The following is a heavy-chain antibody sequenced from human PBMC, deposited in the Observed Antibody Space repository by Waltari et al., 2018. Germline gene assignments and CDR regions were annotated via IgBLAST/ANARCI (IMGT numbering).Heavy chain of an antibody. CDR3: ARHPHYDSSGYPHWYFDL. CDR1: GGSISSSSYY. V-gene: IGHV4-39*01. CDR2: IYYSGGT. D-gene: IGHD3-22*01. Sequence: QLQLQESGPGLVKPSETLSLTCTVSGGSISSSSYYWGWIRQPPGKGLEWIGSIYYSGGTYYNPSLQSGVAIAVDTCKNTFSLKLRPVTAAEAAVYYCARHPHYDSSGYPHWYFDLWGRGTLVTVSS. J-gene: IGHJ2*01.